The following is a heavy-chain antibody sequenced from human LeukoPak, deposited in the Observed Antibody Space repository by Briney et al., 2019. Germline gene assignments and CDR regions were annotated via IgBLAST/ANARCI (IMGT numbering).Heavy chain of an antibody. CDR3: ASADRDYNWFDT. Sequence: SQTLSLTCAISGDSVSSNSAAWNWIRQSPSRGLEWLGRTYYRSKWYNDYAVSVKSRITINPDTSKHQSSLHLNSVTPEDTAVYYCASADRDYNWFDTWGQGTLVTVSS. V-gene: IGHV6-1*01. D-gene: IGHD2-21*02. CDR1: GDSVSSNSAA. J-gene: IGHJ5*02. CDR2: TYYRSKWYN.